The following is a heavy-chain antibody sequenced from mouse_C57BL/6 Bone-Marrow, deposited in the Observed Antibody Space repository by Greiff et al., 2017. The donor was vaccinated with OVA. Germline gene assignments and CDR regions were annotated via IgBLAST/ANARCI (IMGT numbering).Heavy chain of an antibody. CDR1: GYTFTDYN. J-gene: IGHJ4*01. CDR2: SNPNNGGT. V-gene: IGHV1-18*01. Sequence: EVQVVESGPELVKPGASVKIPCKASGYTFTDYNMDWVKQSHGKSLEWIGDSNPNNGGTIYNQKFKGKATLTVDKSSSTAYMELRSLTSEDTAVYYCARSGLGGAMDYWGQGTSVTVSS. CDR3: ARSGLGGAMDY. D-gene: IGHD3-3*01.